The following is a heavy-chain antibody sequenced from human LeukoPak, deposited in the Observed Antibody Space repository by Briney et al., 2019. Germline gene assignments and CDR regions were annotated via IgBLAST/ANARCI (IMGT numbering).Heavy chain of an antibody. CDR3: ARGFTGYYDSSGYYSHLDAFDI. J-gene: IGHJ3*02. D-gene: IGHD3-22*01. V-gene: IGHV4-34*01. Sequence: KASETLSLTCAVYGGSFSGYYWSWIRQPPGKGLEWIGEINHSGSTNYNPSLKSRVTISVDTSKNQFSLNLSSVTAADTAVYYCARGFTGYYDSSGYYSHLDAFDIWGQGTMVTVSS. CDR1: GGSFSGYY. CDR2: INHSGST.